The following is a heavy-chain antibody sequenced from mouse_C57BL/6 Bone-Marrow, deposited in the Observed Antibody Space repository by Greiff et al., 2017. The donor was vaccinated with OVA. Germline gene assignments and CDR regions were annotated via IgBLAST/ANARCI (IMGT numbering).Heavy chain of an antibody. CDR2: IYPRSGNT. D-gene: IGHD2-3*01. CDR1: GYTFTSYG. CDR3: ARESIYDGYDFDY. Sequence: VQRVESGAELARPGASVKLSCKASGYTFTSYGISWVKQRTGQGLEWIGEIYPRSGNTYYNEKFKGKATLTADKSSSTAYMELRSLTSEDSAVYFCARESIYDGYDFDYWGQGTTLTVSS. J-gene: IGHJ2*01. V-gene: IGHV1-81*01.